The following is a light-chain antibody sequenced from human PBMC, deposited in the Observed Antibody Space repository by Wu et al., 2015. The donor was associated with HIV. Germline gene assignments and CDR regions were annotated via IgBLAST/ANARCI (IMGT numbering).Light chain of an antibody. V-gene: IGKV3-11*01. CDR3: HQRSDWPTWT. CDR1: QSVSTY. CDR2: DAS. J-gene: IGKJ1*01. Sequence: EIVLTQSPATLSLSPGERATLSCRASQSVSTYLSWYQHKPGQAPRLLIYDASNRDTGIPTRFSGSGSGTDFTLTISSLEPEDSAVYYCHQRSDWPTWTFGQGTKVEIK.